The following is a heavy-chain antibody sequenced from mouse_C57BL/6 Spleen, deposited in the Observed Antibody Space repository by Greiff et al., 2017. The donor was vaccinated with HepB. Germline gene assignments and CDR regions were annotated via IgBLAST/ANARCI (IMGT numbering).Heavy chain of an antibody. CDR3: TREDGSLFAY. J-gene: IGHJ3*01. D-gene: IGHD1-1*01. CDR2: ISSGGDYI. V-gene: IGHV5-9-1*02. CDR1: GFTFSSYA. Sequence: EVQGVESGEGLVKPGGSLKLSCAASGFTFSSYAMSWVRQTPEKRLEWVAYISSGGDYIYYADTVKGRFTISRDNARNTLYLQMSSLKSEDTAMYYCTREDGSLFAYWGQGTLVTVSA.